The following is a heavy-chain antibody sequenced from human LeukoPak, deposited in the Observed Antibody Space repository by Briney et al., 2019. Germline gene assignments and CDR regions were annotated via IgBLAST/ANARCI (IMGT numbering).Heavy chain of an antibody. J-gene: IGHJ6*03. CDR3: ARDRRLRFLEWPLYYYYMDV. V-gene: IGHV3-20*04. Sequence: GGSLRLSCAASGFTFDDYGMSWVRQAPGKGLEWVFGINWNGGSTGYADSVKGRFTISRDNAKNSLYLQMNSLRAEDTALYYCARDRRLRFLEWPLYYYYMDVWGKGTTVTVPS. CDR2: INWNGGST. D-gene: IGHD3-3*01. CDR1: GFTFDDYG.